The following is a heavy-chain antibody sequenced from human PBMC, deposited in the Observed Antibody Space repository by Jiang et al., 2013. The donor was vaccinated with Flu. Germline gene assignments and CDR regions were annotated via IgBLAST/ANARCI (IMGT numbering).Heavy chain of an antibody. J-gene: IGHJ3*02. D-gene: IGHD2-15*01. Sequence: GRTYYRSKWYNDYAVSVKSRITINPDTSKNQFSLQLNSVTPEDTAVYYCARSFRGYSGLIDAFDIWGQGTMVTVSS. V-gene: IGHV6-1*01. CDR2: TYYRSKWYN. CDR3: ARSFRGYSGLIDAFDI.